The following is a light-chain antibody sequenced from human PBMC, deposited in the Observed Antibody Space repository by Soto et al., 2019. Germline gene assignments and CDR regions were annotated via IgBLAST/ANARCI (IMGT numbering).Light chain of an antibody. CDR2: DVI. Sequence: QSALAQPRSVSGSPGQSVTISCTGSRGDVGAYNYVSWYQQYPGKAPKLIIYDVIKRPSGVPDRFSGSKSANTASLTISGLQAEDEAEYYCCSYAGNYIHVFGTVTKVTVL. V-gene: IGLV2-11*01. CDR1: RGDVGAYNY. J-gene: IGLJ1*01. CDR3: CSYAGNYIHV.